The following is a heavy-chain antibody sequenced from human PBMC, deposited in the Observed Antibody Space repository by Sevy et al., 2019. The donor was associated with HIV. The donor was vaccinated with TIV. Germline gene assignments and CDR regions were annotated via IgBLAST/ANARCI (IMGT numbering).Heavy chain of an antibody. V-gene: IGHV3-30*03. CDR2: ISSDGSNE. J-gene: IGHJ6*02. CDR3: ARVFPSAVTFPVYSYGMDV. Sequence: GGSLRLSCAASGFTFSLYVIHWVRQAPGRGLEWVAVISSDGSNEYYADSVKGRFTISRDNSKNTLYLQMNSLRAEDTALYFCARVFPSAVTFPVYSYGMDVWGQGTTVTVSS. CDR1: GFTFSLYV. D-gene: IGHD3-3*01.